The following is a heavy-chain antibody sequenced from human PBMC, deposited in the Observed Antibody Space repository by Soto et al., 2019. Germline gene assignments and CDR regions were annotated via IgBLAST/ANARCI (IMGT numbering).Heavy chain of an antibody. CDR1: GYTFTSYG. D-gene: IGHD5-18*01. Sequence: QVQLVESGAEVKKPGASVKVSCKASGYTFTSYGISWVRQAPGHGLEWMGWISAYNGNTNYAQKLQGRVTMTTDTSTSTAYMELRSLRSDDTAVYYCARDVDTAMESDAFDIWGQGTMVTVSS. J-gene: IGHJ3*02. CDR2: ISAYNGNT. V-gene: IGHV1-18*01. CDR3: ARDVDTAMESDAFDI.